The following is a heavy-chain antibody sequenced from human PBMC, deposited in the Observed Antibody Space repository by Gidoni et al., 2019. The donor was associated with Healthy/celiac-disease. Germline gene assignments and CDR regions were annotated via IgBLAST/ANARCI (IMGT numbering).Heavy chain of an antibody. V-gene: IGHV4-34*01. CDR3: ARGCVVVPAAITALGWNAFDI. CDR2: INHSGST. D-gene: IGHD2-2*01. CDR1: GGSFSGYY. Sequence: QVQLQQWGAGLLKPSETLSLTCAVYGGSFSGYYWSWIRRPPGKGLEWIGEINHSGSTNYNPSLKSRVTISVDTSKNQFSLKLSSVTAADTAVYYCARGCVVVPAAITALGWNAFDIWGQGTMVTVFS. J-gene: IGHJ3*02.